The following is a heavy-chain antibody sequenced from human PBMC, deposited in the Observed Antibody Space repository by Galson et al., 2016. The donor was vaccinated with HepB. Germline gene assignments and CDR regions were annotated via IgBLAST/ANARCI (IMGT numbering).Heavy chain of an antibody. Sequence: SVKVSCKASGYTFTSYYIHWVRQAPGQGLEWVGVIAPNGAAITYAQKFQGRVTMTKDTSTTTVHMELSSLTSEDTAVYYCSRGNPSGDNVRYFDFWGPGTRVTVSS. J-gene: IGHJ4*02. CDR1: GYTFTSYY. D-gene: IGHD4-17*01. CDR3: SRGNPSGDNVRYFDF. V-gene: IGHV1-46*03. CDR2: IAPNGAAI.